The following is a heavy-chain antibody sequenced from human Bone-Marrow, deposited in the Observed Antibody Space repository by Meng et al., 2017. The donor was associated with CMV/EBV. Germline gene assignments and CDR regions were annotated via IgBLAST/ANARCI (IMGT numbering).Heavy chain of an antibody. D-gene: IGHD3-22*01. Sequence: ASVKVSCKASGYTFSGYYIHWVRQAPGQGLEWMGWINANSGNTNYAQKFQGRLTMTRDTSISAAYMELSWLTSDDSAMYFCARGEDYYDSSGYIDHWGQGTLVTVSS. J-gene: IGHJ4*02. CDR2: INANSGNT. V-gene: IGHV1-2*02. CDR3: ARGEDYYDSSGYIDH. CDR1: GYTFSGYY.